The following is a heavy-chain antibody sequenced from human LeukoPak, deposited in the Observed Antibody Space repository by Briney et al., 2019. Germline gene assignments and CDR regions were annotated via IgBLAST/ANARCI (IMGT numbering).Heavy chain of an antibody. CDR2: IKSKAGGGTP. CDR1: GFTFIDAW. CDR3: ATIRDSSSWAFDY. D-gene: IGHD6-13*01. Sequence: GGSLRLSCAASGFTFIDAWMSWVRQAPGKGLEWVGRIKSKAGGGTPDYAAPVKGKFTISRDDSQNTLYVQMDSLTTDDTAVYYCATIRDSSSWAFDYWGQGTLVTVSS. V-gene: IGHV3-15*01. J-gene: IGHJ4*02.